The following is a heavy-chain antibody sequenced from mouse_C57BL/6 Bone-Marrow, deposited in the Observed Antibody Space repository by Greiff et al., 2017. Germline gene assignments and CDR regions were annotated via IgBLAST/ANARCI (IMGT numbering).Heavy chain of an antibody. Sequence: EVHLVESGGGLVKPGGSLKLSCAASGFTFSDYGMHWVRQAPEKGLEWVAYISSGSSTIYYADTVKGRVTISRDNPKNTLFLQLSSLRSEAPAMYYCARDYDGLYFDVWGTGTTVTVSS. V-gene: IGHV5-17*01. CDR1: GFTFSDYG. D-gene: IGHD2-3*01. J-gene: IGHJ1*03. CDR3: ARDYDGLYFDV. CDR2: ISSGSSTI.